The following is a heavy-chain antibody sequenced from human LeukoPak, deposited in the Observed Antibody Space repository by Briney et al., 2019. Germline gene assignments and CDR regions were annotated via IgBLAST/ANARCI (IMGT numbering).Heavy chain of an antibody. D-gene: IGHD5-12*01. J-gene: IGHJ4*02. V-gene: IGHV5-51*01. CDR2: TYPGDSDT. CDR1: GYSFTNYW. Sequence: GESLKISCKASGYSFTNYWIGWVRQMPGKGLEWMGITYPGDSDTKYSPSFQGQVTISADKPINTAYLQWSSLRASDTAMYYCARQGTIVAGTLGTTFDYWAREPCSPSPQ. CDR3: ARQGTIVAGTLGTTFDY.